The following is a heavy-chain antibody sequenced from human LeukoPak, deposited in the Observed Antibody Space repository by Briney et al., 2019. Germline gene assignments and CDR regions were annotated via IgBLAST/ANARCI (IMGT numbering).Heavy chain of an antibody. D-gene: IGHD2-21*02. V-gene: IGHV4-39*01. J-gene: IGHJ4*02. Sequence: SETLSLTCTVSGGSISSSSYYWGWIRQPPGKGLEGIGSIYYSGSTYDNPSLKSRVTISVDTSKNQLSLKLSSVTAAETDVYYCERPLCPTWRDCYFDYWGQGTLVTVSS. CDR3: ERPLCPTWRDCYFDY. CDR1: GGSISSSSYY. CDR2: IYYSGST.